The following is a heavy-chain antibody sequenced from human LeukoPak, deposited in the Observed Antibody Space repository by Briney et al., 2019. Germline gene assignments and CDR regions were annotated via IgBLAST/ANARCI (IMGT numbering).Heavy chain of an antibody. CDR2: IIPIFGTA. CDR1: GGTFSSYA. CDR3: ARGLSGITGTTAAFDI. D-gene: IGHD1-7*01. V-gene: IGHV1-69*05. Sequence: ASVTVSCKASGGTFSSYAISWVRQAPGQGLEWMGGIIPIFGTANYAQKFQGRVTITTDESTSTAYMELSSLRSEDTAVYYCARGLSGITGTTAAFDIWGQGTMVTVSS. J-gene: IGHJ3*02.